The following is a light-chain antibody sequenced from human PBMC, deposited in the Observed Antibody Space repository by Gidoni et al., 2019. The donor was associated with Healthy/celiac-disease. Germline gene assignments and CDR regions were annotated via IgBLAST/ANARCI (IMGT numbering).Light chain of an antibody. Sequence: QSALTQPASVSVSPGQSITISCTGPSRDVGSYNLVSWYHQHPGKAPKLMIYEVSKRPSGVSNRFSGSKSGNTASLTSSGLQAEDEAYYYCCSYAGSSTWVFGGGTKLTVL. CDR3: CSYAGSSTWV. CDR1: SRDVGSYNL. CDR2: EVS. V-gene: IGLV2-23*02. J-gene: IGLJ3*02.